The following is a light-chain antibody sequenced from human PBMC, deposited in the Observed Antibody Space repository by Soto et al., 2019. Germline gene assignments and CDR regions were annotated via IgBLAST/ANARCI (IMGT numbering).Light chain of an antibody. CDR3: QQYERFWT. Sequence: DIQMTQSPSTLSASIGDRVTITCRASQSISGWLAWYQQKPGRAPKLLIYDGSILESGVPSRFSGSGSETEFTLTISRLQPGDFATYYCQQYERFWTFGQGTKVDIK. CDR2: DGS. CDR1: QSISGW. J-gene: IGKJ1*01. V-gene: IGKV1-5*01.